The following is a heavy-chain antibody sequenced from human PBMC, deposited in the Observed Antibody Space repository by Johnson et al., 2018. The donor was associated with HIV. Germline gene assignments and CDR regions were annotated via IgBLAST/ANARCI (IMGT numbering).Heavy chain of an antibody. CDR2: ISYDGSNK. CDR1: GFTFSSYP. Sequence: QMLLVESGGGVVQPGRSLRLSCAASGFTFSSYPMHWVRQAPGKGLEWVAVISYDGSNKYYADSVKGRFTISRDNSKNTLYLQMNSLRAEDTAVYYCAKGGSGTTRIRAQKGAFDIWGQGTMVTVSS. D-gene: IGHD6-19*01. CDR3: AKGGSGTTRIRAQKGAFDI. J-gene: IGHJ3*02. V-gene: IGHV3-30-3*01.